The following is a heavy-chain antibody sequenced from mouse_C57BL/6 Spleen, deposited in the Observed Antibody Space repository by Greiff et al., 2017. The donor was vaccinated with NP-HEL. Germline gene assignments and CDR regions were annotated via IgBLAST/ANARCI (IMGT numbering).Heavy chain of an antibody. CDR2: IYPGSGST. Sequence: QVQLQQSGAELVKPGASVKMSCKASGYTFTSYWITWVKQRPGQGLEWIGDIYPGSGSTNYNEKFKSKATLTVDTSSSTAYMQLSSLTSEDSAVYYCARFEGYYYAMDYWGQGTSVTVSS. CDR3: ARFEGYYYAMDY. D-gene: IGHD2-2*01. J-gene: IGHJ4*01. CDR1: GYTFTSYW. V-gene: IGHV1-55*01.